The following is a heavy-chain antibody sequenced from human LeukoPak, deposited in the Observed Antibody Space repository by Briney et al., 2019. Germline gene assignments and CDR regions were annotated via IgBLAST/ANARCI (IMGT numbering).Heavy chain of an antibody. CDR1: GYTFTSYG. Sequence: ASVKVSCTASGYTFTSYGISWVRQAPGQGLEWMGWISAYNGNTNYAQKLQGRVTMPTDTPTSTAYMELRSLRSDDTAVYYCASLRCSGGSCYSEGMDVWGQGTTVTVSS. CDR3: ASLRCSGGSCYSEGMDV. D-gene: IGHD2-15*01. V-gene: IGHV1-18*01. CDR2: ISAYNGNT. J-gene: IGHJ6*02.